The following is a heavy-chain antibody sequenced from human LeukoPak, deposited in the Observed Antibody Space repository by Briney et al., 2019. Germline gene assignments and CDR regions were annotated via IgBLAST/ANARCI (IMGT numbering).Heavy chain of an antibody. CDR3: ARDDTVGILDL. CDR1: GASMRTFS. Sequence: SETLSLTCTVSGASMRTFSWTWIRQSPGKQLEWIGYVYSSGTTKYNPSLKSRASISIDLSRNQFSLNLHSVTSADTGLYFCARDDTVGILDLWGQGILVTVFS. D-gene: IGHD7-27*01. J-gene: IGHJ5*02. CDR2: VYSSGTT. V-gene: IGHV4-59*01.